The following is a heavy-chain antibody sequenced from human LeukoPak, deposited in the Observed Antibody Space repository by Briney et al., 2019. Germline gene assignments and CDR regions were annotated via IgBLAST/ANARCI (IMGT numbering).Heavy chain of an antibody. CDR1: GFTFSSYA. Sequence: PGGSLRLSCAASGFTFSSYAMSWVRQAPGKGLEWVSAISGSGGSTYYADSVKGPFTISRDNSKNTLYLQMNSLRAEDTAVYYCARGKYSSSSPPFDPWGQGTLVTVSS. D-gene: IGHD6-6*01. CDR3: ARGKYSSSSPPFDP. J-gene: IGHJ5*02. CDR2: ISGSGGST. V-gene: IGHV3-23*01.